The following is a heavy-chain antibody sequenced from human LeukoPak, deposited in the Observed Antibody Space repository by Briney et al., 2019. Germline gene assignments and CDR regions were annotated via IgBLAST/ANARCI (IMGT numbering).Heavy chain of an antibody. D-gene: IGHD3-9*01. CDR2: ISYDGSNK. Sequence: YPGGSLRLSCAASGFTFSSYAMHWVRQAPGKGLEWVAVISYDGSNKYYADSVKGRFTISRDNSKNTLYLQMNSLRAEDTAVYYCARHVLRYFDWFDYWGQGTLVTVSS. V-gene: IGHV3-30*04. CDR3: ARHVLRYFDWFDY. CDR1: GFTFSSYA. J-gene: IGHJ4*02.